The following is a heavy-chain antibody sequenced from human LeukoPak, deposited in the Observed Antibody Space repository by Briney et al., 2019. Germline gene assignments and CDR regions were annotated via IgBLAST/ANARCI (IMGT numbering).Heavy chain of an antibody. CDR2: IYTSGST. CDR3: ARELVAFRVLLWSSFDY. D-gene: IGHD3-10*01. J-gene: IGHJ4*02. CDR1: GGSITSYY. Sequence: SETLSLTCTVSGGSITSYYWSWIRQPAGKGLEWIGRIYTSGSTNYNPSLKSRVTISVDKSKNQFSLKLSSVTAADTAVYYCARELVAFRVLLWSSFDYWGQGTLVTVSS. V-gene: IGHV4-4*07.